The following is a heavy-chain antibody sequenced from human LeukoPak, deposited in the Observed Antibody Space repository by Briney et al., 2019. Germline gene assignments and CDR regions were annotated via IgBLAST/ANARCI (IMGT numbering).Heavy chain of an antibody. J-gene: IGHJ4*02. D-gene: IGHD5-12*01. V-gene: IGHV5-51*01. CDR2: IYPGDSDT. CDR3: ARGQYSGYDYSDY. Sequence: GESLQISCQGSGYSFTSYWIGWVRQMPGKGLEWMGIIYPGDSDTRYSPSFQGQVTISADKSISTAYLQWSSLKASDTAMYYCARGQYSGYDYSDYWGQGTLVTVSS. CDR1: GYSFTSYW.